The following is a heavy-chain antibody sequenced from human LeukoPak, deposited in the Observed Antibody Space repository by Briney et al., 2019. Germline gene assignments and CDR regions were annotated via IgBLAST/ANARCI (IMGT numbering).Heavy chain of an antibody. J-gene: IGHJ4*02. V-gene: IGHV3-7*01. CDR1: AFTFSTYW. D-gene: IGHD5-18*01. CDR3: ARDLDSYGWFDY. CDR2: IKQDGSER. Sequence: GGSLRLSCAASAFTFSTYWMNWVRQAPGKGLKRVANIKQDGSERNYVDSVKGRFTISRDNAKNTLYLQMNSLRAEDTAVYYCARDLDSYGWFDYWGQGTLVTVSS.